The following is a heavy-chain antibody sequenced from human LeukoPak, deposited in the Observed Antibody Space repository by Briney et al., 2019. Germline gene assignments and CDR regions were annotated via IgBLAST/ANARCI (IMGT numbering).Heavy chain of an antibody. CDR1: GGTFSSYA. V-gene: IGHV1-69*06. D-gene: IGHD2-2*01. Sequence: SVTVSCTASGGTFSSYAISWVRQAPGQGLEWMGGIIPIFGTANYAQKFQGRVTITADKSTSTAYMELSSLRSEDTAVYYCARIVVAHLFDPWGQGTLVTVSS. J-gene: IGHJ5*02. CDR2: IIPIFGTA. CDR3: ARIVVAHLFDP.